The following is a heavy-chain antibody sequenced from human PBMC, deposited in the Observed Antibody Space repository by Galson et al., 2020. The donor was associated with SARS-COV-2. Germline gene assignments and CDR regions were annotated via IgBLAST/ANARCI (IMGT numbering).Heavy chain of an antibody. D-gene: IGHD2-21*02. CDR1: GGSISSSGYY. CDR2: IYYSGST. CDR3: ASLLFYGGGWYDN. J-gene: IGHJ4*01. Sequence: SETLSLTCTVSGGSISSSGYYWGWIRQPPGKGLEWIGSIYYSGSTYYNPSLKSRVTISVDTSKNQFSLKLSSVTAADTAVYYCASLLFYGGGWYDNWGLGTLVTVSS. V-gene: IGHV4-39*01.